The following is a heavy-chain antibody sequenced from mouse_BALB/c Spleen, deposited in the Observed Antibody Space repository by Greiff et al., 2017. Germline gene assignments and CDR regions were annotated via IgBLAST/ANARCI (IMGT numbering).Heavy chain of an antibody. CDR2: ISYDGSN. Sequence: EVKLMESGPGLVKPSQSLSLTCSVTGYSITSGYYWNWIRQFPGNKLEWMGYISYDGSNNYNPSLKNRISITRDTSKNQFFLKLNSVTTEDTATYYCARGRGYVWGAGTTVTVSS. CDR3: ARGRGYV. V-gene: IGHV3-6*02. J-gene: IGHJ1*01. CDR1: GYSITSGYY.